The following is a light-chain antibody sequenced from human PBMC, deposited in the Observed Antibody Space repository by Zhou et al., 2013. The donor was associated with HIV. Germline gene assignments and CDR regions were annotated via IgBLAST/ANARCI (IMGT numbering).Light chain of an antibody. J-gene: IGKJ4*01. CDR1: ESVTSY. CDR3: LQTYSTPPLT. Sequence: DIQMTQSPSSLSASVGDRVSMTCRANESVTSYLSWYQQRPGRAPRLLIYAASTLHKGVASRFSGAGSGTEFTLTITNMQPEDFATYYCLQTYSTPPLTFGGGPGWISN. V-gene: IGKV1-39*01. CDR2: AAS.